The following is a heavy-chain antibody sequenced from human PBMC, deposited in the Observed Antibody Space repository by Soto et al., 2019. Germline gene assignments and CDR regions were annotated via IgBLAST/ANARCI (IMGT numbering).Heavy chain of an antibody. CDR2: IKQDGSEK. CDR3: ARQLRPKDWFDP. D-gene: IGHD1-7*01. CDR1: GFTFSSYW. Sequence: EVQLVESGGGLVQPGGSLRLSCAASGFTFSSYWMSWVRQAPGKGMEWVANIKQDGSEKYYVDSVKGRFTISRDNAKNSLYLQMNSLRAEDTAVYYCARQLRPKDWFDPWGQGTLVTVAS. J-gene: IGHJ5*02. V-gene: IGHV3-7*01.